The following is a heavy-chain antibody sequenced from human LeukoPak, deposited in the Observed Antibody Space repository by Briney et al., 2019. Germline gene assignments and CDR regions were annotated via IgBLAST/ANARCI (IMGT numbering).Heavy chain of an antibody. CDR2: LFYSGST. V-gene: IGHV4-59*01. CDR1: GGSISSYY. CDR3: ATVAVIRGVTYFDY. Sequence: SETLSLTCTVSGGSISSYYWSWIRQPPGKGPEWIAYLFYSGSTDYNPSLESRVTISVDTSKNQFSLKLRSVTAADTAVYYCATVAVIRGVTYFDYWGQGTLVTVSS. J-gene: IGHJ4*02. D-gene: IGHD3-10*01.